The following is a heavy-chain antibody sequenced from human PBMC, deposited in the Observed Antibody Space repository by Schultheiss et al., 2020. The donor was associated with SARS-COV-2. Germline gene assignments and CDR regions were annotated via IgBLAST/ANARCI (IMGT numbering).Heavy chain of an antibody. Sequence: GGSLRLSCAASGFTFRYYGMHWVRQAPGKGLDWVAVISYDGSKEYYADSVKGRFTISRDNAKNSLYLQMNSLRAEDTAVYYCARGGSGSYWGDYYYYGMDVWGQGTTVTVSS. CDR2: ISYDGSKE. J-gene: IGHJ6*02. CDR3: ARGGSGSYWGDYYYYGMDV. CDR1: GFTFRYYG. D-gene: IGHD1-26*01. V-gene: IGHV3-30*03.